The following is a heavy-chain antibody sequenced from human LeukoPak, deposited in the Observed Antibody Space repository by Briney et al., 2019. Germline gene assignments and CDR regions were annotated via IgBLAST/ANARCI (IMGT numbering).Heavy chain of an antibody. D-gene: IGHD3-22*01. V-gene: IGHV3-23*01. J-gene: IGHJ4*02. CDR3: VKGFSANWLN. Sequence: GGSLRLSCAASGFTFSNYAMSWVRQAPGKGLEWVSGISASGGGKWYADPVRGRFTVTRDNSQNTLYLQMNNLRAEDTAMYYCVKGFSANWLNWGQGALVTVSS. CDR1: GFTFSNYA. CDR2: ISASGGGK.